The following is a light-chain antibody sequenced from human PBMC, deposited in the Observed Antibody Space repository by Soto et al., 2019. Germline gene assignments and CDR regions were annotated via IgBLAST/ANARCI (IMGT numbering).Light chain of an antibody. J-gene: IGKJ5*01. Sequence: DIQMTQSPSTLSASVGDRVTITCRASQTISRWLAWYQHKPGKAPKLLIFDASSIQSGVPSRFSGSGSGTEFTLTISSLQPDDFATYYCQLYHSYCTFGQGTRLEIK. V-gene: IGKV1-5*01. CDR3: QLYHSYCT. CDR1: QTISRW. CDR2: DAS.